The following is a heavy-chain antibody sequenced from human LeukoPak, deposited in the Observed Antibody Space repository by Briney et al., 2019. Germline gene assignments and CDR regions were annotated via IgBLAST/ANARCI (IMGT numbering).Heavy chain of an antibody. D-gene: IGHD3-10*01. Sequence: ASVKVSCKASGYTFTSYGISWVRQAPGQGLEWMGWISAYNGNTNYAQKLQGRVTMTTDTSTSTAYMELRSLRSDDTAVYYCARGLTYYYGSGIMSFDYWGQGTLVTVSS. CDR2: ISAYNGNT. CDR1: GYTFTSYG. J-gene: IGHJ4*02. CDR3: ARGLTYYYGSGIMSFDY. V-gene: IGHV1-18*01.